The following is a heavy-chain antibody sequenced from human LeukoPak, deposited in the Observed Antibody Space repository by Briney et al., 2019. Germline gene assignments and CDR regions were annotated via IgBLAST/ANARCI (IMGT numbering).Heavy chain of an antibody. V-gene: IGHV1-8*03. CDR3: ARAKRGKWHGGNSSYYYMDV. J-gene: IGHJ6*03. CDR1: GYTFTSYD. CDR2: MNPNSGNT. Sequence: ASVKVSCKASGYTFTSYDINWVRQATGQGLEWMGWMNPNSGNTGYAQKFQGRVTITRNTSISTAYMELSSLRSEDTAVYYCARAKRGKWHGGNSSYYYMDVWGQGTLVTVSS. D-gene: IGHD4-23*01.